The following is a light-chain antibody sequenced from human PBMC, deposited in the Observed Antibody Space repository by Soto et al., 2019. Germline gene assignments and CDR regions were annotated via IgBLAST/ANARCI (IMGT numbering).Light chain of an antibody. CDR1: QSLNGW. Sequence: DIQMTQSPSTLSASVGARVTITCRASQSLNGWLAWFQKKPGKAPKVLIYKVSNLESGVPLRFSGSGSETEFTLTISSLQPDDFATYYCQQYNSNWWTFGQGTKVEIK. CDR2: KVS. CDR3: QQYNSNWWT. V-gene: IGKV1-5*03. J-gene: IGKJ1*01.